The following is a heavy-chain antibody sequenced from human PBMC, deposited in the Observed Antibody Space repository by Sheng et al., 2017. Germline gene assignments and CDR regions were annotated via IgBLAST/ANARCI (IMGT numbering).Heavy chain of an antibody. Sequence: EVTLVESGGGLIQPGGSLRLSCAASGFTLKSYEMNWVRQAPGKGLEWLAYISASGDMMFYADSVRGRFTISRNNAENSLYLQMNSLRGEDTAVYYCTRDPMGFGDLPFVPWGQGTLVIVSS. CDR1: GFTLKSYE. CDR3: TRDPMGFGDLPFVP. D-gene: IGHD3-10*01. J-gene: IGHJ5*02. V-gene: IGHV3-48*03. CDR2: ISASGDMM.